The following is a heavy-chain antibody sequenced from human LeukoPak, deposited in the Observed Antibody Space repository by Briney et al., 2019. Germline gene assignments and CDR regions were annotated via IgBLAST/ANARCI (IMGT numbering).Heavy chain of an antibody. V-gene: IGHV3-33*06. D-gene: IGHD3-16*02. Sequence: GGSLRLSCAASGFTFSSYGMHWVRQAPGKGLEWVAVIWYDGSNKYYAASVKGRFTISRDNSKNTLYLQMNSLRAEDTAVYYCAKEGDYVWGSYRPPFDYWGQGTLVTVSS. CDR2: IWYDGSNK. CDR3: AKEGDYVWGSYRPPFDY. J-gene: IGHJ4*02. CDR1: GFTFSSYG.